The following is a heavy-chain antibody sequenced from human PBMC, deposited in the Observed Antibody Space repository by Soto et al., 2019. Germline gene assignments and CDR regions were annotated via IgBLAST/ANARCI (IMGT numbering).Heavy chain of an antibody. Sequence: SETLSLTCAVYGGSFSGYYWSWIRQPPGKGLEWIGEINHGGSTNYNPSLKSRVTISVDTSKNQFSLKLSSVTAADTAVYYCARAQLLYNWFDPWGQGTLVTVSS. CDR3: ARAQLLYNWFDP. D-gene: IGHD2-2*01. J-gene: IGHJ5*02. CDR1: GGSFSGYY. V-gene: IGHV4-34*01. CDR2: INHGGST.